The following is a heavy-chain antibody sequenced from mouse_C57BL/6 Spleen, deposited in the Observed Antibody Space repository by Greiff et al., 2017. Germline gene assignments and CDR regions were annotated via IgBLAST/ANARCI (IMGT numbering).Heavy chain of an antibody. Sequence: QVHVKQSGAELVRPGASVTLSCKASGYTFTDYEMHWVKQTPVHGLEWIGAIDPETGGTAYNQKFKGKAILTADKSSSTAYMELRSLTSEDSAVYYCTREITTVALYYYAMDYWGQGTSVTVSS. J-gene: IGHJ4*01. CDR1: GYTFTDYE. V-gene: IGHV1-15*01. CDR2: IDPETGGT. D-gene: IGHD1-1*01. CDR3: TREITTVALYYYAMDY.